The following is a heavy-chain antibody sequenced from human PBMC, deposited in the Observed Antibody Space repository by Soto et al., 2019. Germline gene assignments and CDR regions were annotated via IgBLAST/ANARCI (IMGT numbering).Heavy chain of an antibody. CDR1: GGSITSHY. D-gene: IGHD3-10*01. CDR3: ARQGFGQLHGLVDV. J-gene: IGHJ6*02. Sequence: QVQLQESGPGLVKPSETLSLTCSVSGGSITSHYCSWFRQPPGKGLEWIGYIHHSGSTSYNPSLTCRVTMAVDASKSQISLKVSSVTAADTALYYCARQGFGQLHGLVDVWGPGTTVTVSS. V-gene: IGHV4-59*08. CDR2: IHHSGST.